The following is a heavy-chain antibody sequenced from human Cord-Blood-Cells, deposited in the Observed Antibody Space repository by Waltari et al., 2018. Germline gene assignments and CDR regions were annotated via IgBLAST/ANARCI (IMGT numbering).Heavy chain of an antibody. Sequence: QVQLQQWGAGLLKPSETLSLTCAVSGGSFSGYYWSWLRQPPGKGLEWIGEINHSGSTNYNPSLKSRVTISVDTSKNQFSLKLSSVTAADTAVYYCALILAGAKGDAFDIWGQGTMVTVSS. J-gene: IGHJ3*02. CDR2: INHSGST. D-gene: IGHD3-9*01. V-gene: IGHV4-34*01. CDR3: ALILAGAKGDAFDI. CDR1: GGSFSGYY.